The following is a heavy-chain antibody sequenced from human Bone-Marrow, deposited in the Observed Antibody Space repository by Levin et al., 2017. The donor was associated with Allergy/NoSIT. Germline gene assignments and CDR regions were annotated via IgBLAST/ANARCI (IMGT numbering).Heavy chain of an antibody. CDR1: GFTFSSYE. J-gene: IGHJ3*01. CDR3: AREAVAAGGDALDL. D-gene: IGHD6-25*01. V-gene: IGHV3-48*03. Sequence: PGGSLRLSCAASGFTFSSYEMNWVRQAPGKGLEWLSYITNSGDTKYYAGSVKGRFTTSRDNAKNSLYLQMDSLRAEDTALYYCAREAVAAGGDALDLWGQGTMVTVSS. CDR2: ITNSGDTK.